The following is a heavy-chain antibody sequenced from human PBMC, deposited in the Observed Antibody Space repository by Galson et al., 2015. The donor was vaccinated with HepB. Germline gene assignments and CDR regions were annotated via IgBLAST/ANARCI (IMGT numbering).Heavy chain of an antibody. V-gene: IGHV1-46*01. Sequence: SVKVSCKASGYTFTSYYMHWVRQAPGQGLEWMGIINPSGGSTSYAQKFQGRVTMTRDTSTSTVYMELSSLRSEDTAVYYCARDLGFWSGYSTYYYYYYMDVWGKGTTVTVSS. CDR1: GYTFTSYY. CDR3: ARDLGFWSGYSTYYYYYYMDV. CDR2: INPSGGST. J-gene: IGHJ6*03. D-gene: IGHD3-3*01.